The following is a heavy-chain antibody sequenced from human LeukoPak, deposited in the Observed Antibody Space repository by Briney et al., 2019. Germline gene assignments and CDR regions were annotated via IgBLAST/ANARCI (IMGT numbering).Heavy chain of an antibody. CDR2: IRTDRTDT. CDR3: ARDMGEDSSGSYRFGMDV. CDR1: GFTFSSHW. D-gene: IGHD3-22*01. J-gene: IGHJ6*02. Sequence: GGSLRLSCAASGFTFSSHWMYWVRQVPGKGLVWVSRIRTDRTDTTYADSVKGGFTISRDNAKNTLYLQMNSLRAEDTAVYHCARDMGEDSSGSYRFGMDVWGQGTTVTVSS. V-gene: IGHV3-74*01.